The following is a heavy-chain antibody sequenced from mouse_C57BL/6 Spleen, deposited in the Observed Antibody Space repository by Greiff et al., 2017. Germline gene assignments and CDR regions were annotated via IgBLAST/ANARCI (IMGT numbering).Heavy chain of an antibody. CDR1: GFTFSSYT. D-gene: IGHD3-2*02. Sequence: EVKLMESGGGLVKPGGSLKLSCAASGFTFSSYTMSWVRQTPEKRLEWVATISGGGGNPYYPDSVKGRFTISRDNAKNTLYLQMSSLRSEDTALDYCARRTAQAPFAYWGQGTLVTVSA. J-gene: IGHJ3*01. V-gene: IGHV5-9*01. CDR2: ISGGGGNP. CDR3: ARRTAQAPFAY.